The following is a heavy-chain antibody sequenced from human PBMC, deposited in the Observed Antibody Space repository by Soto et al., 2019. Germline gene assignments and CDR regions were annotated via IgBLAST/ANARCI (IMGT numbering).Heavy chain of an antibody. Sequence: ASVKVSCKASGYTFTNNDVTWVRQATGQGLEWMGWMNPGSGDTGYAQKFQGRVTMTRDIPIATAYMELSSLRSEDTAIYYCARMASFGSLNWFDPWGQGTLVTVSS. CDR2: MNPGSGDT. CDR3: ARMASFGSLNWFDP. D-gene: IGHD5-18*01. J-gene: IGHJ5*01. CDR1: GYTFTNND. V-gene: IGHV1-8*01.